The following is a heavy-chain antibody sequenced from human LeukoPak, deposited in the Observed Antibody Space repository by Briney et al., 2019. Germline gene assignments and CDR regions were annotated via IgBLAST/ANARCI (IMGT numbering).Heavy chain of an antibody. CDR2: IYYSGST. CDR3: ARAGYDILTGYLGVFDL. CDR1: GGSISSGDYY. J-gene: IGHJ3*01. D-gene: IGHD3-9*01. Sequence: SETLSLTCTVSGGSISSGDYYWSWIRQPPGKGLEWIGYIYYSGSTYYNPSLKSRVTISVDTSKSQFSLNLSSVTAADTAVYYCARAGYDILTGYLGVFDLWGQGTMVTVSS. V-gene: IGHV4-30-4*02.